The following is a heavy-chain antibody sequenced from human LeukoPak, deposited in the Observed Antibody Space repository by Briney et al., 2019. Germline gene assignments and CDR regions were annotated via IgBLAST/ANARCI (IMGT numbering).Heavy chain of an antibody. Sequence: GRSLRLSCAASGFTFDDYAMHWVRQAPGKGLEWVSGISWKSTGIAYADSVKGRFTISRDNAKNSPYLQMNSLRAEDTALYYCAKVNWNGYFDYWGQGTLVTVSS. D-gene: IGHD1-1*01. CDR1: GFTFDDYA. J-gene: IGHJ4*02. CDR3: AKVNWNGYFDY. CDR2: ISWKSTGI. V-gene: IGHV3-9*01.